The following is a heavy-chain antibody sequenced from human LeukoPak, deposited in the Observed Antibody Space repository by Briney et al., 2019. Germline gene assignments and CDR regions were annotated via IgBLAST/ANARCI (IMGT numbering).Heavy chain of an antibody. Sequence: PSETLSLTCTVSGGSMKNYYWSWIRQPPGKGLEWIGYIHDTRGTNYNPYLKSRVTMSLDTSKNHFSLSLNSVTAADTAVYFCAGGIGYATSPADHLGQGTLVIVSS. CDR2: IHDTRGT. D-gene: IGHD6-13*01. CDR3: AGGIGYATSPADH. V-gene: IGHV4-59*01. J-gene: IGHJ5*02. CDR1: GGSMKNYY.